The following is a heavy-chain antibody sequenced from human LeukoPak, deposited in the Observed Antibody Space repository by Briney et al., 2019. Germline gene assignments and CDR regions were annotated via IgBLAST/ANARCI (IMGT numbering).Heavy chain of an antibody. D-gene: IGHD6-13*01. CDR2: ISYDGSNK. J-gene: IGHJ4*02. Sequence: GGSLRLSCAASGFTFSSYAMHWVRQAPGKGLEWVAVISYDGSNKYYADSVKGRFTISRDNSKNTLYLQMNSLRAEDTAVNYCARTPLYSSPEDYWGQGTLVTVSS. V-gene: IGHV3-30-3*01. CDR3: ARTPLYSSPEDY. CDR1: GFTFSSYA.